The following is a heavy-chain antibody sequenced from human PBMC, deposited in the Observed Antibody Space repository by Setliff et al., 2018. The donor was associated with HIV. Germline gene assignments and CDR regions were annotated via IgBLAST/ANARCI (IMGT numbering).Heavy chain of an antibody. CDR2: IYYSGST. D-gene: IGHD6-13*01. CDR1: GGSVSSSGYY. Sequence: SETLSLTCTLSGGSVSSSGYYWGWLRQPPGKGLEWIGNIYYSGSTYYNPSLKSRVSMSVDTSKNQFSLKLSSVTAADTAVYYCARASLGDSTSWIYYYYYMDLWGEGTTVTVSS. CDR3: ARASLGDSTSWIYYYYYMDL. J-gene: IGHJ6*03. V-gene: IGHV4-39*07.